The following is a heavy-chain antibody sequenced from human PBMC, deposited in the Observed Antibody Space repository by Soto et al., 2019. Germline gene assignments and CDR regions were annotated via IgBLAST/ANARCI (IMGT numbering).Heavy chain of an antibody. CDR3: ANAGNWNGLT. CDR2: INPNSGST. J-gene: IGHJ5*02. D-gene: IGHD1-1*01. CDR1: GYTFTGHY. V-gene: IGHV1-2*02. Sequence: GGSVKVSCKASGYTFTGHYLHWVRQAPGQGLEWVGCINPNSGSTNYAQTFQGRVTMTRDTSINTAYMDLSRLRSDDTAVYYCANAGNWNGLTWGQGTLVTVSS.